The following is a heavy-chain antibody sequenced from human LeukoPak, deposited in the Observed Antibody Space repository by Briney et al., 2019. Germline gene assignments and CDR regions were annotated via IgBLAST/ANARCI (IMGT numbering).Heavy chain of an antibody. CDR1: GGSIGSSSYY. J-gene: IGHJ2*01. Sequence: PSETLSLTCTVSGGSIGSSSYYWGWIRQPPGKGLEWIGSIYYSGSTYYNPSLKSRVTISVDTSKNQFSLKLSSVTAADTAVYYCARHRTFDWYFDLWGRGTLVTVSS. CDR2: IYYSGST. V-gene: IGHV4-39*01. CDR3: ARHRTFDWYFDL.